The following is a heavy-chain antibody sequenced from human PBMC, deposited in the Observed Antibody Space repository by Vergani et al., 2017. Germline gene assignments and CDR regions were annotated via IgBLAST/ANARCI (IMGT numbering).Heavy chain of an antibody. CDR2: IRSKANSYAT. J-gene: IGHJ3*02. CDR1: GFTFSGSA. D-gene: IGHD6-19*01. Sequence: EVQLVESGGGLVQPGGSLKLSCAASGFTFSGSAMHWVRQAAGKGLEWVGRIRSKANSYATAYAASVKGRFTISRDDSKNTAYLQMNSLKTEDTAVYYCRAVAGERDAFDIWGQGTMVTVSS. V-gene: IGHV3-73*01. CDR3: RAVAGERDAFDI.